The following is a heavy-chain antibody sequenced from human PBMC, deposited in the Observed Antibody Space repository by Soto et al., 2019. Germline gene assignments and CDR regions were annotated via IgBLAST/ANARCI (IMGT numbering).Heavy chain of an antibody. J-gene: IGHJ4*02. CDR1: GFTFSGSA. D-gene: IGHD5-18*01. V-gene: IGHV3-73*02. Sequence: EVQLVESGGGLVQPGGSLKLSCAASGFTFSGSAMHWVRQASGKGLEWVGRIRSKANSYATAYAAPAKGRFTISRDDSKNTAYLQLNSLKIEDRAVYYCTTGWIQLYEGGYWGKGALVTISS. CDR2: IRSKANSYAT. CDR3: TTGWIQLYEGGY.